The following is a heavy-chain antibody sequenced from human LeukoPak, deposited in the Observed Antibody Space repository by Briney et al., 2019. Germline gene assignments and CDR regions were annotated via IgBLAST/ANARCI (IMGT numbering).Heavy chain of an antibody. CDR1: GYTFTGYY. J-gene: IGHJ4*02. CDR2: INPNSGGT. Sequence: GASVKVSCKASGYTFTGYYMHWVRQAPGQGLEWMGWINPNSGGTNYAQKFQGRVTMTRDTSISTAYMELSRLRSDDTAVYYCARAWGYIVGALNYWGQGTLVTVSS. CDR3: ARAWGYIVGALNY. V-gene: IGHV1-2*02. D-gene: IGHD1-26*01.